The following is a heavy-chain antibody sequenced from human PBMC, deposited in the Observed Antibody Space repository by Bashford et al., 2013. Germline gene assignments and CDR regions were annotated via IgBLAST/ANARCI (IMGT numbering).Heavy chain of an antibody. Sequence: GGSLRLSCAASGFTFSSYAMHWVRQAPGKGLEWVAVISYDGSNKYYADSVKGRFTISRDNSKNTLYLQMNSLRAEDTAVYYCARDQGNTATDYGMDVWGQGTTVTVSS. J-gene: IGHJ6*02. D-gene: IGHD5-18*01. CDR1: GFTFSSYA. CDR3: ARDQGNTATDYGMDV. CDR2: ISYDGSNK. V-gene: IGHV3-30-3*01.